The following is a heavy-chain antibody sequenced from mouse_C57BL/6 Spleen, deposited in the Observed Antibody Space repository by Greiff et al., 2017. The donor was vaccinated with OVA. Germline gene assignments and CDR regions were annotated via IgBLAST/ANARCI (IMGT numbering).Heavy chain of an antibody. V-gene: IGHV1-26*01. D-gene: IGHD1-1*02. CDR2: INPNNGGT. Sequence: EVQLQQPGPELVKPGASVKISCKASGYTFTDYYMNWVKQSHGQSLEWIGDINPNNGGTSYNQKFKGKATLTVDKSSSTAYMELRSLTSEDSAVYYCARCYVFDYWGQGTTLTVSS. CDR1: GYTFTDYY. CDR3: ARCYVFDY. J-gene: IGHJ2*01.